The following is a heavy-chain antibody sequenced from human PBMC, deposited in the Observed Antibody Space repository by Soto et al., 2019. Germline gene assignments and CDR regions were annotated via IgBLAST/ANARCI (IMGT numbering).Heavy chain of an antibody. D-gene: IGHD3-3*01. CDR2: IYYSGST. V-gene: IGHV4-39*01. Sequence: SSETLSLTCTVSGGSISSSSYYWGWIRQPPGKGLEWIGSIYYSGSTYYTPSLKSRVTISVDTSKNQFSLKLGSVTAADTAVYYCARPYDFWSLYGMDVWGQGTTVTVSS. J-gene: IGHJ6*02. CDR3: ARPYDFWSLYGMDV. CDR1: GGSISSSSYY.